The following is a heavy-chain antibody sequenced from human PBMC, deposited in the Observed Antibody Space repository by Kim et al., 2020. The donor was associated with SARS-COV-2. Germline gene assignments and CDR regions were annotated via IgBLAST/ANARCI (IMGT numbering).Heavy chain of an antibody. CDR2: INPNSGGT. Sequence: ASVKVSCKASGYTFTGYYMHWVRQAPGQGLEWMGRINPNSGGTNYAQKFQGRVTMTRDTSISTAYMELSRLRSDDTAVYYCARVYSSGCSGDYWGQGTLVTVSS. CDR1: GYTFTGYY. D-gene: IGHD6-19*01. J-gene: IGHJ4*02. V-gene: IGHV1-2*06. CDR3: ARVYSSGCSGDY.